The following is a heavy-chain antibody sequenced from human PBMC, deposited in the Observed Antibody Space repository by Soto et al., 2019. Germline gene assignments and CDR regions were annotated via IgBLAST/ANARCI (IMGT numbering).Heavy chain of an antibody. CDR2: IRSKAYGGTT. V-gene: IGHV3-49*03. CDR1: GFTFGDYA. CDR3: TRQSGYCSGGSCRTFDY. D-gene: IGHD2-15*01. Sequence: GGSLRLSCTASGFTFGDYAMSWFRQAPGKGLEWVGFIRSKAYGGTTEYAASVKGRFTIPRDDSKSIAYLQMNSLKTEDTAVYYCTRQSGYCSGGSCRTFDYWGQGTLVTVS. J-gene: IGHJ4*02.